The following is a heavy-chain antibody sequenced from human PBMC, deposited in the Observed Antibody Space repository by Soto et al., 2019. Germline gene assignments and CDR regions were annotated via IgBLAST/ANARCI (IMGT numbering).Heavy chain of an antibody. CDR2: IYYSGNT. V-gene: IGHV4-31*03. CDR1: GGSISSGGYY. CDR3: AGAYSSSSLAFDY. D-gene: IGHD6-6*01. J-gene: IGHJ4*02. Sequence: SETLSLTCTVSGGSISSGGYYWSWIRQHPGKGLEWIEYIYYSGNTYYHPSLKSRVTISVDTSKNQFSLKLSSVTAADTAVYYCAGAYSSSSLAFDYWGQGTLVTVSS.